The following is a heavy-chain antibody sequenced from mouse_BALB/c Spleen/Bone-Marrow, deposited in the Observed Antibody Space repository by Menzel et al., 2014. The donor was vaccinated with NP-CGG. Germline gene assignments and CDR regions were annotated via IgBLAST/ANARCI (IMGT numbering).Heavy chain of an antibody. V-gene: IGHV5-4*02. Sequence: EVMLVESGGGLVKPGGSLKLSCAASGFTFSGYYIYWVRQTPEKRLEWVATISDGGTYTYYPDTVKGRFTISRDNAKNNLYLQRNGLKSEDTAMYYCVRDGDYRYACFTYWGQGTLVTVSA. CDR1: GFTFSGYY. J-gene: IGHJ3*01. CDR2: ISDGGTYT. D-gene: IGHD2-14*01. CDR3: VRDGDYRYACFTY.